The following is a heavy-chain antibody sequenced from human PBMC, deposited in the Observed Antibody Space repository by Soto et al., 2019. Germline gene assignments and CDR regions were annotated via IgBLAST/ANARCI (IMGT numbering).Heavy chain of an antibody. V-gene: IGHV1-8*01. CDR1: GYTFTSYD. J-gene: IGHJ5*02. Sequence: ASVKVSCKASGYTFTSYDINWVRQATGQGLERMGWMNPNSGNTGYAQKFQGRVTMTRNTSISTAYMELSSLRSEDTAVYYCARGPLREYSSSFWFDPWGQGTLVTVSS. CDR3: ARGPLREYSSSFWFDP. CDR2: MNPNSGNT. D-gene: IGHD6-6*01.